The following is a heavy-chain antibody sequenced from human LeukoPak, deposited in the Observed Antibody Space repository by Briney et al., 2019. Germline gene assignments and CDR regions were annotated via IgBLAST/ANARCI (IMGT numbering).Heavy chain of an antibody. CDR3: AREVTVSSLDDAFDM. V-gene: IGHV4-30-4*07. CDR1: GVSISSGSYS. Sequence: SDTLSLTCAVSGVSISSGSYSWSWIRQPPGKGLEWIGAIYYSGNTDYNPSLKSRITISADTSRNQFSLKLTSVIAADTAVYYCAREVTVSSLDDAFDMWGQGTVVTVSS. J-gene: IGHJ3*02. D-gene: IGHD2-21*02. CDR2: IYYSGNT.